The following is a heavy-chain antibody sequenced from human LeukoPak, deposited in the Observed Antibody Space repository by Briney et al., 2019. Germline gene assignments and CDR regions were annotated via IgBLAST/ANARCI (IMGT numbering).Heavy chain of an antibody. J-gene: IGHJ4*02. CDR1: GFTFSSYW. V-gene: IGHV3-7*01. D-gene: IGHD3-10*01. CDR3: ARDKGGLLWFRELLFYFDY. CDR2: IKQDGSEK. Sequence: PGGSLRLSCAASGFTFSSYWMNWVRQAPGKGLEWVANIKQDGSEKYYADSVKGRFTISRDNSKNTLYLQMNSLRAEDTAVYYCARDKGGLLWFRELLFYFDYWGQGTLVTVSS.